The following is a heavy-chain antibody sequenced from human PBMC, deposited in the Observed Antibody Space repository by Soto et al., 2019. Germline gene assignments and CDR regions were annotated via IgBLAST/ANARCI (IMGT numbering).Heavy chain of an antibody. J-gene: IGHJ6*02. Sequence: QVQLQESGPGLVKPSETLSLTCTVSDDSSSSYKWSWIRQPPGRRLEWIGYIDSNGGTSYNPSLRSPVTISIATSTKQFSLKLSAVTAADTAVYYCVRQGFGRLHGLVDVWGQGTTVTVSS. V-gene: IGHV4-59*08. CDR2: IDSNGGT. CDR1: DDSSSSYK. CDR3: VRQGFGRLHGLVDV. D-gene: IGHD3-10*01.